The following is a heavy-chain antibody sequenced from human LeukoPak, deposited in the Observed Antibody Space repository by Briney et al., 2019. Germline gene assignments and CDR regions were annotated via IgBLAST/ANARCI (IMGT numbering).Heavy chain of an antibody. V-gene: IGHV4-31*03. J-gene: IGHJ5*02. CDR1: GGSISSGGYY. D-gene: IGHD1-20*01. CDR3: ARVPIDPLVTGTSAFDP. CDR2: IYYSGST. Sequence: SETLSLTCTVSGGSISSGGYYWSWIRQHPGKGLEWIGYIYYSGSTYYNPSLKSRVTISVDTSKNQFSLKLSSVTAADTAVYYCARVPIDPLVTGTSAFDPWGQGTLVTVSS.